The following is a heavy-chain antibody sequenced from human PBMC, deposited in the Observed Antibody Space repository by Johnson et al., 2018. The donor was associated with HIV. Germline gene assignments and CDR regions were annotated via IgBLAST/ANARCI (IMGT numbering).Heavy chain of an antibody. J-gene: IGHJ3*02. CDR1: GFTFDDYA. CDR3: AKGVSYDSSDSAFDI. Sequence: VQLVESGGGLVQPGRSLRLSCAASGFTFDDYAMHWVRQAPGKGLEWVSGISWKSGSIGYADSVKGRFTISRDNTKNSLYLQMNSLRAEDTAVYYCAKGVSYDSSDSAFDIWGQGTMVTVSS. CDR2: ISWKSGSI. D-gene: IGHD3-22*01. V-gene: IGHV3-9*01.